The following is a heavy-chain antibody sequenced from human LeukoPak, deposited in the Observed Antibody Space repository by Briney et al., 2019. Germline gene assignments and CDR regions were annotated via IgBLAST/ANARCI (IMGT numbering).Heavy chain of an antibody. J-gene: IGHJ6*02. CDR2: ISYSGST. V-gene: IGHV4-59*01. D-gene: IGHD3-10*01. CDR1: GGSISSYY. CDR3: ARDPGVRAYYNGMDV. Sequence: PSETLSLTCTVSGGSISSYYWSWVRQPPGKGLEWIGYISYSGSTNYNPSLKSRVTMSVDTSKNQFSLKLSSVTAADTAVYYCARDPGVRAYYNGMDVWGRGTTVSVSS.